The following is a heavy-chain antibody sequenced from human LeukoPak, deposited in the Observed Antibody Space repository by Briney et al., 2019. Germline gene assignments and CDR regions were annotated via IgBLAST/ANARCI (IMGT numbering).Heavy chain of an antibody. CDR1: GGTFSRYA. J-gene: IGHJ5*02. Sequence: SVKVSCKASGGTFSRYAISWVRQAPGQGLEWMGGIIPIFGTANYAQKFQGRVTITADESTSTAYVELSGLRSEDTAVYYCARDRHTIFGVDPPNNWFDPWGQGTLVTVSS. D-gene: IGHD3-3*01. CDR3: ARDRHTIFGVDPPNNWFDP. CDR2: IIPIFGTA. V-gene: IGHV1-69*13.